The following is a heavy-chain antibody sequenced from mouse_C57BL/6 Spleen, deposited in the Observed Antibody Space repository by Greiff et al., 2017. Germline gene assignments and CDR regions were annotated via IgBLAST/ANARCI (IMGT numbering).Heavy chain of an antibody. CDR1: GYTFTSYT. D-gene: IGHD4-1*01. CDR2: INPSSGYT. V-gene: IGHV1-4*01. Sequence: VQLQESGAELARPGASVKMSCKASGYTFTSYTMHWVKQRPGQGLEWIGYINPSSGYTKYNQKFKDKATLTADKSSSTAYMQLSSLTSEDSAVYYCASSKLGLDYWGQGTTLTVSS. CDR3: ASSKLGLDY. J-gene: IGHJ2*01.